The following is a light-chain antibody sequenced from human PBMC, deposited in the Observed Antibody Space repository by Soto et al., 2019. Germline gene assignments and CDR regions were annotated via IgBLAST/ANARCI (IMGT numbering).Light chain of an antibody. CDR1: QSVSSSY. Sequence: EIVLTQSPATLSLSPGDRATLSCRASQSVSSSYLAWYQQKPGQAPRLLIYGASSRATGIPDRFSGSGAGTDFTLTVSRLEPEDFAVYYWHKYGSSPETFGRGTKVEIK. V-gene: IGKV3-20*01. CDR3: HKYGSSPET. J-gene: IGKJ1*01. CDR2: GAS.